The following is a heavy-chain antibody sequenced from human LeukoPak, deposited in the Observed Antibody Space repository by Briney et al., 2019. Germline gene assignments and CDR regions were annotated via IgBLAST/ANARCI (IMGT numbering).Heavy chain of an antibody. J-gene: IGHJ4*02. V-gene: IGHV1-2*02. CDR2: INPNSGGT. CDR3: ARDGAKHDYGDYPIAYYFDY. Sequence: ASVKVSCKASGYTFTGYYMHWVRQAPGQGLEWMGWINPNSGGTNYAQKFQGRVTMTRDTAISTAYMELSRLRSDDTAVYYCARDGAKHDYGDYPIAYYFDYWGQGTLVTVSS. D-gene: IGHD4-17*01. CDR1: GYTFTGYY.